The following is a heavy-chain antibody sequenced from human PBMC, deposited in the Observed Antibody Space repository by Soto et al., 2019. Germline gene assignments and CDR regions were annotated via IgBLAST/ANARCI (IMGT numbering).Heavy chain of an antibody. D-gene: IGHD6-19*01. CDR3: ARLKKAVAGTAARYYYYGMDV. CDR2: IWYDGSNK. V-gene: IGHV3-33*01. J-gene: IGHJ6*02. CDR1: GFTFSSYG. Sequence: GGSLRLSCAASGFTFSSYGMHWVRQAPGKGLEWVAVIWYDGSNKYYADSVKGRFTISRDNSKNTLYLQMNSLRAEDTAVYYCARLKKAVAGTAARYYYYGMDVWGQGPTVTVSS.